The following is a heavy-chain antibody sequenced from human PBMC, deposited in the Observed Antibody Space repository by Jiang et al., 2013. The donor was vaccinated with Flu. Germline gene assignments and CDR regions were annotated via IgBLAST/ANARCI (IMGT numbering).Heavy chain of an antibody. CDR1: GDTMNTYV. V-gene: IGHV1-69*01. CDR2: VIPVFGKE. D-gene: IGHD5-24*01. J-gene: IGHJ4*02. CDR3: VRSRRDGFSE. Sequence: SGAEVKKPGSSVRVSCKASGDTMNTYVINWVRQAPGQGLNGWEGVIPVFGKEQYAQKFQGRVTVAAESLYMTLTGLRADDTALYYCVRSRRDGFSEWDQGTLVIVSS.